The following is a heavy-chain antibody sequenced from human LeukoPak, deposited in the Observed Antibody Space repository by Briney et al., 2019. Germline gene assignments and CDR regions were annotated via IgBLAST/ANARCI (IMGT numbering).Heavy chain of an antibody. CDR1: GGSISSYY. CDR3: ARVGGGYSSSWYDDRNYFDY. J-gene: IGHJ4*02. V-gene: IGHV4-59*01. CDR2: IYYSGST. D-gene: IGHD6-13*01. Sequence: PSETLSLTCTVFGGSISSYYWSWIRQPPGKGLEWIGYIYYSGSTNYNPSLKSRVTISVDTSKNQFSLKLSSVTAADTAVYYCARVGGGYSSSWYDDRNYFDYWGQGTLVTVSS.